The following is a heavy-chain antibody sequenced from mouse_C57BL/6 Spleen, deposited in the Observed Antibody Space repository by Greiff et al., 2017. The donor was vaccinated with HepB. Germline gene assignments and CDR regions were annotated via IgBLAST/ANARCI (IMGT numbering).Heavy chain of an antibody. CDR3: ARNRFYAMDY. CDR1: GYTFTSYW. Sequence: QVQLQQPGAELVKPGASVKLSCKASGYTFTSYWMQWVKQRPGQGLEWIGEIDPSDSYTNYNQKLKGKATLTVDTSSSTAYMQLSSLTSEDSAVYYCARNRFYAMDYWGQGTSVTVSS. J-gene: IGHJ4*01. CDR2: IDPSDSYT. V-gene: IGHV1-50*01.